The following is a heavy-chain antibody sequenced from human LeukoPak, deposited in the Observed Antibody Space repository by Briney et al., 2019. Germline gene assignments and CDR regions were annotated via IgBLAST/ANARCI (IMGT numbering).Heavy chain of an antibody. CDR3: ASVLGGATLTNYYYYPMDG. J-gene: IGHJ6*02. D-gene: IGHD1-26*01. V-gene: IGHV3-64*01. CDR2: ITSNGGST. Sequence: GGSLRLSCVASGFPFSSYTIYWVRQSPGKGLEYVSAITSNGGSTYYANSVKGRFTISRDNSKNTLYLQMGSLRAEDMAVYYCASVLGGATLTNYYYYPMDGWGQGTTVTVSS. CDR1: GFPFSSYT.